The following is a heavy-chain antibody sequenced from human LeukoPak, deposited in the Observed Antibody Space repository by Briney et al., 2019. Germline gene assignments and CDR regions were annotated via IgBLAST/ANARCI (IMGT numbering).Heavy chain of an antibody. V-gene: IGHV3-21*01. J-gene: IGHJ4*02. D-gene: IGHD3-22*01. Sequence: PGGSLRLSCAASGFTFSSYSMNWVRQAPGKVLEWVSSISSSSSYIYYADSVKGRFTISRDNAKNSLYLQMNSLRAEDTAVYYCAREMVVIKGRSYYFDYWGQGTLVTVSS. CDR1: GFTFSSYS. CDR2: ISSSSSYI. CDR3: AREMVVIKGRSYYFDY.